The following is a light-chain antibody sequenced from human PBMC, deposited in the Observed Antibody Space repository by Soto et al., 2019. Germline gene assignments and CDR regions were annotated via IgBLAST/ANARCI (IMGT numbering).Light chain of an antibody. CDR2: LAS. V-gene: IGKV1-5*03. CDR1: QSVGNW. Sequence: DVQMTQSPSTLSASVGDRVTITCRASQSVGNWLAWYQQKPGKAPSLLVYLASNLQTGVPSRFSGVGSGTEFTLAISSLEPEDFGTYYCQHFSDYPLTFGPGTKVDL. J-gene: IGKJ3*01. CDR3: QHFSDYPLT.